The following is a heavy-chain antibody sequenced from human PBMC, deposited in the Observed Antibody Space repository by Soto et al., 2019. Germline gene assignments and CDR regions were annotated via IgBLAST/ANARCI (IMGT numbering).Heavy chain of an antibody. D-gene: IGHD3-16*01. Sequence: GGSLRLSCAASGFTFSSYAMHWVRQAPGKGLEWVAVISYDGSNKYYADSVKGRFTISRDNAKNTFFLQMNSLRAEDTAVYYCARGGASFAHPPDYWGQGTLVTVSS. CDR1: GFTFSSYA. CDR3: ARGGASFAHPPDY. CDR2: ISYDGSNK. J-gene: IGHJ4*02. V-gene: IGHV3-30-3*01.